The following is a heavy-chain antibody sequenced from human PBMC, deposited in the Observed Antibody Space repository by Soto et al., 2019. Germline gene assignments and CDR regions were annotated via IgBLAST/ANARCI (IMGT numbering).Heavy chain of an antibody. CDR2: IKQDGSEE. CDR3: AREIAARL. D-gene: IGHD6-6*01. V-gene: IGHV3-7*01. Sequence: EVQLVESGGGLVQPGGSLRLSCAASGFTFSSYWMSWFRQAPGKGLEWVANIKQDGSEENYVDSVKGRFTISRDNAKSALYLQMNSLRVEDTAVYYCAREIAARLWGKGTTVTVSS. J-gene: IGHJ6*04. CDR1: GFTFSSYW.